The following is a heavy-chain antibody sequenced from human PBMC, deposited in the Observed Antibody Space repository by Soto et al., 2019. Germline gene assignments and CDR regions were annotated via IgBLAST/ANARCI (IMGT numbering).Heavy chain of an antibody. D-gene: IGHD3-10*01. V-gene: IGHV4-59*01. CDR2: IYYSGTT. CDR1: GASISSYNY. Sequence: TSETLSLTCNVSGASISSYNYWGWFRQPPGKGLEWMGYIYYSGTTTNYNPSLKSRVTLSVDTSKNQFSLKLSSVTAADTAVYYCAREVKVRGVIWFDPWGQGTLVTVSS. J-gene: IGHJ5*02. CDR3: AREVKVRGVIWFDP.